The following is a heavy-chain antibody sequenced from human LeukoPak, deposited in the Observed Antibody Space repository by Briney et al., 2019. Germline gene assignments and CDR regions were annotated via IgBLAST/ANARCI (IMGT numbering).Heavy chain of an antibody. Sequence: GGSLRLSCAASGFTFSTYGMHWVRQAPGKGLEWVAFIHYDGSNKYYADSVKGRFTISRDNSKNTLYLQMNSLRAEDTAVYYCAREKYYYDSSGYSLAVWGQGTMVTVSS. CDR3: AREKYYYDSSGYSLAV. V-gene: IGHV3-30*02. D-gene: IGHD3-22*01. J-gene: IGHJ3*01. CDR1: GFTFSTYG. CDR2: IHYDGSNK.